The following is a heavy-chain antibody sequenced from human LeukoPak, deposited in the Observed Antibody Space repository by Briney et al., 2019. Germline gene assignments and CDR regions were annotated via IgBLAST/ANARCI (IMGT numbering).Heavy chain of an antibody. Sequence: ASVKVSCKASGYTFTGYYMHWVRQAPGQGLEWMGWISAYNGNTNYAQKLQGRVTMTTDTSTSTAYMELRSLRSDDTAVYYCARGGYCSSTSCYQNWFDPWGQGTLVTVSS. CDR2: ISAYNGNT. D-gene: IGHD2-2*01. CDR1: GYTFTGYY. CDR3: ARGGYCSSTSCYQNWFDP. V-gene: IGHV1-18*04. J-gene: IGHJ5*02.